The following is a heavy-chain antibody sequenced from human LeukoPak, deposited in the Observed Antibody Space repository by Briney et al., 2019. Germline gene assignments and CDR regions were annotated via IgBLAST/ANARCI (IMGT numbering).Heavy chain of an antibody. Sequence: PSQTLSLTCTVSGGSINSGDYYWSWIRQPPGKGLEWIGYIYYSGSTYYNPSLKSRVTISVDRSKNQFSLKLSSVTAADTAVYYCAREDRSHSLGYYYYMDVWGKGTTVTVSS. J-gene: IGHJ6*03. CDR3: AREDRSHSLGYYYYMDV. D-gene: IGHD2-15*01. V-gene: IGHV4-30-4*08. CDR1: GGSINSGDYY. CDR2: IYYSGST.